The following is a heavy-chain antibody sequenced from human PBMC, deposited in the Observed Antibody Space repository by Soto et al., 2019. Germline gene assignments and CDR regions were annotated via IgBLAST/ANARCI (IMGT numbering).Heavy chain of an antibody. CDR2: IFPGDSDT. CDR3: VRLVNSGWFDP. D-gene: IGHD2-15*01. J-gene: IGHJ5*02. V-gene: IGHV5-51*01. Sequence: GESLKISCRTSGYSFTTYWIGWVRQMPGKGLEWMGLIFPGDSDTRYSPSFQGQVTISADKSISTAYLQWDSLKASDTAMYYCVRLVNSGWFDPWGQGTLVTV. CDR1: GYSFTTYW.